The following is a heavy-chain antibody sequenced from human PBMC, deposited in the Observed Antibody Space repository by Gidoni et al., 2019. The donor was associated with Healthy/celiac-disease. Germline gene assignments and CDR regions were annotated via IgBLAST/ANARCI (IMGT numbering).Heavy chain of an antibody. Sequence: EVQLVESGGDLVQPGTSLRLSCEVSGFTFDDYAMHWVRQGPGKGLECVSGINWNSASAGYAESVEGRFTISRDNAKKSLYLQMTSLRPEDTAVYYCAKARGFTYGIDAFDIWGHGTMVTVSS. CDR1: GFTFDDYA. CDR2: INWNSASA. D-gene: IGHD5-18*01. V-gene: IGHV3-9*01. J-gene: IGHJ3*02. CDR3: AKARGFTYGIDAFDI.